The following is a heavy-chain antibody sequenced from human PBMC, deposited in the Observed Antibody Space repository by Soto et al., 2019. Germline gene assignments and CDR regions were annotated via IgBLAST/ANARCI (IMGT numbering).Heavy chain of an antibody. CDR1: GFTFSSYG. D-gene: IGHD3-22*01. CDR3: AKDTYYHDSSGYYICDY. V-gene: IGHV3-30*18. J-gene: IGHJ4*02. Sequence: QVQLVESGGGVVQPGRSLRLSCAASGFTFSSYGMHWVRQAPGKGLEWVAVISYDGTNENYADSVKGRFTISRDNSKNTLQLQMNSLRAEDTAVYYCAKDTYYHDSSGYYICDYWGQGTLVTVSS. CDR2: ISYDGTNE.